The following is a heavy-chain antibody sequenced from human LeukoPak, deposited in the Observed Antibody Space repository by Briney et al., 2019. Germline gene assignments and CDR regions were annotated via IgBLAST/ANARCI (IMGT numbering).Heavy chain of an antibody. V-gene: IGHV3-11*04. D-gene: IGHD5-24*01. J-gene: IGHJ4*02. CDR2: ISSSGSTI. CDR3: ASCRRWDGYKE. Sequence: GGSLRLSCAASGFTFSDYYMSWIRQAPGKGLEWVSYISSSGSTIYYADPVKGRFTISRGNAKNSLYLQMNSLRAEDTAVYYCASCRRWDGYKEWGQGTLVTVSS. CDR1: GFTFSDYY.